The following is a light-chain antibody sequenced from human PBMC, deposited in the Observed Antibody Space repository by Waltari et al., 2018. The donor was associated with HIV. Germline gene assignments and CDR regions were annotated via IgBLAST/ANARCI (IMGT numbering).Light chain of an antibody. V-gene: IGLV2-14*01. CDR2: EVT. CDR1: SSDIGNYNY. CDR3: SSYTSVNTRV. J-gene: IGLJ3*02. Sequence: QSVLTQPASVSGSPGQSITISCTGSSSDIGNYNYVSWYQQHPGKAPKLLIYEVTNRPSGISNRFSGSKSGNTAYLTISGLHLEDESDYYCSSYTSVNTRVFGGGTKLTVL.